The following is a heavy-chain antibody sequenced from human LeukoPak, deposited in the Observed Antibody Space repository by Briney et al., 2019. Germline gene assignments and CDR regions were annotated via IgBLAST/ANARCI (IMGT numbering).Heavy chain of an antibody. Sequence: ASVKVSCKASGYTFTGYYIHWVRQAPGQGLEWKGRINPNNGGTNYAQKFQGRVTMTRDMSMSTAYMELSRLRSDDTAVYYCAGEDNSSGYRPFDIWGQGTMVTVPS. CDR3: AGEDNSSGYRPFDI. D-gene: IGHD3-22*01. CDR2: INPNNGGT. V-gene: IGHV1-2*06. CDR1: GYTFTGYY. J-gene: IGHJ3*02.